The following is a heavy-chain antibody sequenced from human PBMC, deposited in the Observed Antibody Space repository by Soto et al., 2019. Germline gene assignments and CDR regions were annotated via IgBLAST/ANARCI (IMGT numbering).Heavy chain of an antibody. Sequence: SVKVSCKASGYTFTNYGIIWVRQAPGQGLEWMGGIIPIFGTANYAQKFQGRVTITADESTSTAYMELRSLRSDDTAVYYCARGVGSGSYYNQYNWFDPWGQGTLVTVSS. V-gene: IGHV1-69*13. CDR3: ARGVGSGSYYNQYNWFDP. J-gene: IGHJ5*02. D-gene: IGHD3-10*01. CDR1: GYTFTNYG. CDR2: IIPIFGTA.